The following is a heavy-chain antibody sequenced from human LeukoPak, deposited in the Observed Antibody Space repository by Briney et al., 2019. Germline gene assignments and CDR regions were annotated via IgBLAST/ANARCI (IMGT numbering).Heavy chain of an antibody. CDR3: ARVSAAAGKLIDY. CDR1: GFTFSSYS. Sequence: PGGSLRLSCAASGFTFSSYSLNWVRQAPGKGLEWVSSISTSSIYIYYADSVKGRFTISRDNAKNSLYLQMNSLRAEDTAVYYCARVSAAAGKLIDYWGQGTLVTVSS. J-gene: IGHJ4*02. CDR2: ISTSSIYI. V-gene: IGHV3-21*01. D-gene: IGHD6-13*01.